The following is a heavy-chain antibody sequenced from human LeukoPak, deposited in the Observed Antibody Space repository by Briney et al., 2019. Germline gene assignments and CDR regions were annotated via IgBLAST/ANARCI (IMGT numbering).Heavy chain of an antibody. V-gene: IGHV3-33*01. Sequence: GRSLRLSCAASGFTFSSYGMHWVRQAPGKGLEWVAVIWYDGSNKYYADSVKGRFTISRDNSKNTLYLQMNSLRAEDTAEYYCAREKMVATYYYYYYYGMDVWGQGTTVTVSS. CDR1: GFTFSSYG. D-gene: IGHD5-12*01. CDR2: IWYDGSNK. CDR3: AREKMVATYYYYYYYGMDV. J-gene: IGHJ6*02.